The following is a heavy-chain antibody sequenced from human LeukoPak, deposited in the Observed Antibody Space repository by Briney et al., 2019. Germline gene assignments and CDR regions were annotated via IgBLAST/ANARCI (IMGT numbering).Heavy chain of an antibody. CDR2: IYSGGST. CDR3: ARDDILTGYRDY. CDR1: GFTVSSNY. Sequence: GGSLGLSCAASGFTVSSNYMSWVRQAPGKGLEWVSVIYSGGSTYYADSVKGRFTISRDNSKNTLYLQMNSLRAEDTAVYYCARDDILTGYRDYWGQGTLVTVSS. D-gene: IGHD3-9*01. J-gene: IGHJ4*02. V-gene: IGHV3-53*01.